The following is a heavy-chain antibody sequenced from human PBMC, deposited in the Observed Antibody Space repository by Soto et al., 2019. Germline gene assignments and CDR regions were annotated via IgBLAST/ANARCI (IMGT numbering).Heavy chain of an antibody. CDR3: VSPEGYYDSSGYTLDY. Sequence: SETLSLTCTVSGDSISSSTYYWGWIRQPPGKGLEWIGSMFYSGNTYYNPSLKSRVTLSIDTSKNQFSLKLNSVTAADTAVYYCVSPEGYYDSSGYTLDYWGQGTLVTVSS. J-gene: IGHJ4*02. V-gene: IGHV4-39*01. CDR2: MFYSGNT. CDR1: GDSISSSTYY. D-gene: IGHD3-22*01.